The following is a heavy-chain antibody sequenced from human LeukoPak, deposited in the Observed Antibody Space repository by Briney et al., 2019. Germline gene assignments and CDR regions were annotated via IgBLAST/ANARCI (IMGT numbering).Heavy chain of an antibody. J-gene: IGHJ3*02. CDR2: IIPILGIA. V-gene: IGHV1-69*04. Sequence: SVKVSCKASGGTFSSYAISWVRQAPGQGLEWMGRIIPILGIANYAQKFQGRVTITADKSTSTAYMELSSLRSEDTAVYYCASTTYYYDSSGYSSHPYDAFDIWGQGTMVTVSS. CDR1: GGTFSSYA. CDR3: ASTTYYYDSSGYSSHPYDAFDI. D-gene: IGHD3-22*01.